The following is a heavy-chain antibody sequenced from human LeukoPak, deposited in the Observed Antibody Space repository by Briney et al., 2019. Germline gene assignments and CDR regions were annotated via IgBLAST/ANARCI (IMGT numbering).Heavy chain of an antibody. J-gene: IGHJ3*02. CDR3: ARDSDAFDI. CDR1: GFTFSSYG. CDR2: IWYDGSNK. V-gene: IGHV3-33*01. Sequence: GGSLRLSCAASGFTFSSYGMHWVLQAPGKGLEWVAVIWYDGSNKYYADSVKGRFTISRDNSKNTLYLQMNSLRAEDTAVYYCARDSDAFDIWGQGTMVTVSS.